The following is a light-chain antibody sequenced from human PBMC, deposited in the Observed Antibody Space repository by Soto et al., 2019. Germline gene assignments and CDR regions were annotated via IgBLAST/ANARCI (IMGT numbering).Light chain of an antibody. J-gene: IGKJ1*01. Sequence: EIVLPQSPGTLSLSPGERATLSCRASQSVSSSYLAWYQQKPGQAPRLLIYGASSRSTGIPDRFSGSGSGTDFTLTIGRLEPEDFAVYFCQHYGSSPWTFGQGTKVDIK. CDR1: QSVSSSY. CDR2: GAS. CDR3: QHYGSSPWT. V-gene: IGKV3-20*01.